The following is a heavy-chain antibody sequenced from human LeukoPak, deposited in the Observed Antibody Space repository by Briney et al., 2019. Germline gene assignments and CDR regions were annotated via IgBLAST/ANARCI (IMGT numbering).Heavy chain of an antibody. CDR2: IYSGGST. D-gene: IGHD6-19*01. V-gene: IGHV3-53*01. CDR1: GFTVSSNY. J-gene: IGHJ4*02. Sequence: GGSLILSCAASGFTVSSNYMSWVRQAPGKGLEWVSVIYSGGSTYYADSVKGRFTISRDNSKNTLYLQMNSLRAEDTAVYYCARVVAVAGEVDYWGQGTLVTVSS. CDR3: ARVVAVAGEVDY.